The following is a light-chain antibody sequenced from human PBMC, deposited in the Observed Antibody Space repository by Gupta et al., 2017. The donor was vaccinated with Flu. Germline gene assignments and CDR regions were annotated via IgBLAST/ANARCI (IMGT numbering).Light chain of an antibody. CDR2: WAS. Sequence: DTATTESPDSRAVSLGERATINCKSSQSVLYSSNNKNYLAWYQQKPGQPPQLLLYWASTGESGVPVRLSGTGSGPNFTLTISLLQAEDVAVYYCQESFSPPTTFGQGTKVEIK. CDR1: QSVLYSSNNKNY. J-gene: IGKJ1*01. CDR3: QESFSPPTT. V-gene: IGKV4-1*01.